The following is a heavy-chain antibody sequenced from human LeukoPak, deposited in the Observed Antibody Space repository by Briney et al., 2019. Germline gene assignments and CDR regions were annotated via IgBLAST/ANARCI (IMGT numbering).Heavy chain of an antibody. CDR2: IYYTGST. D-gene: IGHD5-24*01. V-gene: IGHV4-39*01. CDR1: GVSISRTTYY. CDR3: ARHGEMAVITHLGY. Sequence: SETLSLTCTVSGVSISRTTYYWGWIRQPPGKGLEWIGTIYYTGSTYYSPSLKSRVTISVDTSKNQFSLKLISVTAADTAVYYCARHGEMAVITHLGYWGQGTLVTVSS. J-gene: IGHJ4*02.